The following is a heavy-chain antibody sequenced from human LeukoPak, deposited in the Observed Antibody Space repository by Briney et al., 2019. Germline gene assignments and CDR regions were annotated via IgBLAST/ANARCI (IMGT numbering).Heavy chain of an antibody. CDR3: ASFGYCSGGSCYDYYYYGMDV. Sequence: GASVKVSCKASGGTFSSYAISWVRQAPGQGLEWMGGIIPIFGTANYAQKFQGRVTITADESTSTAYMELSSLRSEDTAVYYCASFGYCSGGSCYDYYYYGMDVWGQGTTVTVSS. V-gene: IGHV1-69*13. J-gene: IGHJ6*02. CDR1: GGTFSSYA. CDR2: IIPIFGTA. D-gene: IGHD2-15*01.